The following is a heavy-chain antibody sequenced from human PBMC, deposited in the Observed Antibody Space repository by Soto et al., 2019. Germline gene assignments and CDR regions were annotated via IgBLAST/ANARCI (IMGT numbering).Heavy chain of an antibody. J-gene: IGHJ4*02. Sequence: QVQLQESGPGLVKPSETLSLTCTVSGGSVSSGRYYWSWIRPPPGKGLEWIGYFYYSGSTNYNPSLKSRVTISVDTSKNQFALQLSSVTAADTAVYYCARSRVYSGYLASYWGQGTLVTVSS. V-gene: IGHV4-61*01. CDR1: GGSVSSGRYY. D-gene: IGHD5-12*01. CDR2: FYYSGST. CDR3: ARSRVYSGYLASY.